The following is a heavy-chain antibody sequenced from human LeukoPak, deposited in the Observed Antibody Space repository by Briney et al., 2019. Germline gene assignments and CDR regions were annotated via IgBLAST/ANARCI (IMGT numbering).Heavy chain of an antibody. J-gene: IGHJ5*02. Sequence: SETLSLTCTVSGGSISTYYWSWIRQPAGRGLEWIGRIYTSGSTNYNPSLKSRVTMSVDTSKNQFSLKLSPVPAADTAVYYCAREEEQMARGLDPWGQGALVTVSS. CDR1: GGSISTYY. CDR3: AREEEQMARGLDP. CDR2: IYTSGST. V-gene: IGHV4-4*07. D-gene: IGHD5-24*01.